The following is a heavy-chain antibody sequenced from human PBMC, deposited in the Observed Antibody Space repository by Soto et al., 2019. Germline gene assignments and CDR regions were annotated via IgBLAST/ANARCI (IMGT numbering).Heavy chain of an antibody. CDR2: ISSSSSYI. J-gene: IGHJ3*02. CDR1: GFTFSSYS. D-gene: IGHD2-15*01. CDR3: ARVLVVADAFDI. Sequence: PRGSLRLSCAASGFTFSSYSMNWVRQAPGKGLEWVSSISSSSSYIYYVDSVRGRFTISRDNAKNSLYLQMNSLRAEDTAVYYCARVLVVADAFDIWGQGTMVTVSS. V-gene: IGHV3-21*01.